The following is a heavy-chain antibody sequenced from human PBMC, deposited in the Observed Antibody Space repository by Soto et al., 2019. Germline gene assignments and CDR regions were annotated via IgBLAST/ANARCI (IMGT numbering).Heavy chain of an antibody. J-gene: IGHJ6*02. CDR3: ARDPNDSSAYYHHYYYGMDV. V-gene: IGHV4-39*02. CDR2: MFYSGLT. Sequence: SETLSLTCSVSGYSVSSSDYYWAWIRQPPGKGLEWIGSMFYSGLTYYNPSLKSRVTLSVDTSASTAYLELSSLRSEDTAVYYCARDPNDSSAYYHHYYYGMDVWGQGTTVTVSS. CDR1: GYSVSSSDYY. D-gene: IGHD3-22*01.